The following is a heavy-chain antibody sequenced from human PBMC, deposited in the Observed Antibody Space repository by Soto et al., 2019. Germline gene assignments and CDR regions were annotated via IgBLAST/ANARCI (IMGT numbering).Heavy chain of an antibody. CDR2: INPSGGST. J-gene: IGHJ3*02. CDR1: GYTFSSYY. CDR3: ARDRVVVTANPDAFEI. V-gene: IGHV1-46*01. Sequence: QVQLVQSGAEVKKPGASVKVSCKSSGYTFSSYYMHWVRQAPGQGLEWMGIINPSGGSTTYAQKFQGRVTMTRDTSTSTVYMELSSLRSEDTAVYYCARDRVVVTANPDAFEIWGQGTMVTVSS. D-gene: IGHD2-21*02.